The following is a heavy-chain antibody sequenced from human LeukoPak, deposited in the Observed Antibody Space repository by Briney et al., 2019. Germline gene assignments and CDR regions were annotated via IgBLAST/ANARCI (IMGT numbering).Heavy chain of an antibody. Sequence: GGSLRLSCAASGFTFSNYEMNWVRQAPGKGLEWISYISSDGTMAYYAGSVKGRFTTSRDNAKNSLYLQMNSLRADDTAVYYCARETIDCGGDCYDYWGQGTLATVSS. V-gene: IGHV3-48*03. J-gene: IGHJ4*02. D-gene: IGHD2-21*01. CDR1: GFTFSNYE. CDR2: ISSDGTMA. CDR3: ARETIDCGGDCYDY.